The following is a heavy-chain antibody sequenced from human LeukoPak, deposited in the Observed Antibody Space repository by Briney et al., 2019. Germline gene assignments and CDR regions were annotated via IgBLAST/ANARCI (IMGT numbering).Heavy chain of an antibody. CDR3: ARDREGPWELLMEYDY. CDR1: GFTFSDYY. CDR2: ISSRGSII. Sequence: GGSLRLSCAASGFTFSDYYMSWIRQAPGKGLEWVSYISSRGSIIYYADSVKGRFTISRDNAKNSLYLQMNSLRAEDTAVHYCARDREGPWELLMEYDYWGQGTLVTVSS. D-gene: IGHD1-26*01. V-gene: IGHV3-11*01. J-gene: IGHJ4*02.